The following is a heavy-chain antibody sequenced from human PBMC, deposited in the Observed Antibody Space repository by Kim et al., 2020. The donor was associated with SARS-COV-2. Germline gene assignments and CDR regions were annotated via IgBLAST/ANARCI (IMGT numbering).Heavy chain of an antibody. J-gene: IGHJ4*02. CDR3: ARGDIVAVPAAIHDF. Sequence: AQKFQGRVTMTRDTSMSTAYMEVSSLRSDDTAVYYCARGDIVAVPAAIHDFWGQGTLVTVSS. V-gene: IGHV1-2*02. D-gene: IGHD2-2*01.